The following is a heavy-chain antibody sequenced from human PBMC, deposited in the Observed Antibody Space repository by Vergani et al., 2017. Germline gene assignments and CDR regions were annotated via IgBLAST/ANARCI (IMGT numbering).Heavy chain of an antibody. J-gene: IGHJ6*02. CDR1: GFTFDDYG. Sequence: EVQLVESGGGVVRPGGSLRLSCAASGFTFDDYGMSWVRQAPGKGLEWVSSISSSSSYIYYADSVKGRFTISRDNAKNSLYLQMNSLRAEDTAVYYCARVSGYCSSTSCYYYYGMDVWGQGTTVTVSS. CDR3: ARVSGYCSSTSCYYYYGMDV. D-gene: IGHD2-2*01. CDR2: ISSSSSYI. V-gene: IGHV3-21*01.